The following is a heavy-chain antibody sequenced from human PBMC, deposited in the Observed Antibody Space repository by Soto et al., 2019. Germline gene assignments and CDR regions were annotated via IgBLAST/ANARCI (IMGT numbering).Heavy chain of an antibody. CDR3: ARSFSPGIAVAGTFDI. V-gene: IGHV5-51*01. CDR2: IYPGDSDT. J-gene: IGHJ3*02. Sequence: GESLKISCQASGYDFTTYWIGRVRQMPGKGLERMGIIYPGDSDTRYSPSFQGQVTISADKSISTAYLQWSTLKASDTAMYYCARSFSPGIAVAGTFDIWGQGTMVTVS. CDR1: GYDFTTYW. D-gene: IGHD6-19*01.